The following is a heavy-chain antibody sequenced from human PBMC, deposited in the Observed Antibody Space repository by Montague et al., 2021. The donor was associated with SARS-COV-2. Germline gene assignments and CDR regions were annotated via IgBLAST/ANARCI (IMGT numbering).Heavy chain of an antibody. CDR1: GGSISSSSYY. Sequence: SETLSLTCTVSGGSISSSSYYWGWIRQPPRKGLEWIGSIYYSGSTYYNPSLKSRVTISADTSKNQFSLKLSSVTAADTAVYYRARQVTGRYFDWILYGMGVWGQGTAVTVSS. CDR2: IYYSGST. V-gene: IGHV4-39*01. J-gene: IGHJ6*02. CDR3: ARQVTGRYFDWILYGMGV. D-gene: IGHD3-9*01.